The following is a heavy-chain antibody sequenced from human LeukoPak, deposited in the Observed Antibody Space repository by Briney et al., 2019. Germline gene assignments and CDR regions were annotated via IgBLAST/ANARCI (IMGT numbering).Heavy chain of an antibody. Sequence: GGSLRLSCEASGFTSNSYWMSWIRQAPGKGLEWVADIKEDGSERYYVDSVKGRFTVSRDNAKNSVFLQMSSLGAEDTAVYYCARDPRAAAAGNFFDYWGRGTPVTVSS. CDR2: IKEDGSER. J-gene: IGHJ4*02. D-gene: IGHD6-13*01. V-gene: IGHV3-7*01. CDR3: ARDPRAAAAGNFFDY. CDR1: GFTSNSYW.